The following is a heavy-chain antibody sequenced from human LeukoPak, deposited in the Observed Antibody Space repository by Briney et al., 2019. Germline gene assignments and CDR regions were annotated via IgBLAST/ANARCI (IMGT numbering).Heavy chain of an antibody. D-gene: IGHD6-13*01. V-gene: IGHV4-39*07. CDR2: VYYSGNT. J-gene: IGHJ4*02. CDR3: ARLDLSSPALYFDY. CDR1: GGSISSTRYY. Sequence: SETLSLTCTVSGGSISSTRYYWGWIRQPPGKGLEWIGSVYYSGNTYHNPSLKSRVTISVDTSKNQFSLELSSVTAADTAVYYCARLDLSSPALYFDYWGQGTLVTVSS.